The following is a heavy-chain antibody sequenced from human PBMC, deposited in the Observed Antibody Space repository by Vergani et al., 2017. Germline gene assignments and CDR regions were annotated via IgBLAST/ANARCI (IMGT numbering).Heavy chain of an antibody. Sequence: QAQLVQSGSELKKPGASVKVSCKASGYTFTSYAMNWVRQAPGQGLEWMGWINTNTGNPTYAQGFTGRFVFSLDTSVSTAYLQISSLKAEDTAVYYCARDLYRIGSITMVRGVPGYWGQGTLVTVSS. CDR2: INTNTGNP. J-gene: IGHJ4*02. V-gene: IGHV7-4-1*02. CDR1: GYTFTSYA. CDR3: ARDLYRIGSITMVRGVPGY. D-gene: IGHD3-10*01.